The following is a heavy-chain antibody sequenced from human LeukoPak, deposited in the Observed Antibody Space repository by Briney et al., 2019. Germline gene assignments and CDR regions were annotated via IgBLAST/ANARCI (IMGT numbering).Heavy chain of an antibody. CDR3: ARDLATVTTNWYFDL. CDR2: IYYSGST. CDR1: GGSISSYY. J-gene: IGHJ2*01. D-gene: IGHD4-17*01. Sequence: SETLSLTCTVSGGSISSYYWSWIRQPPGKGLEWIGYIYYSGSTNYNPSPKSRVTISVDTSKNQFSLKLSSVTAADTAVYYCARDLATVTTNWYFDLWGRGTLVTVSS. V-gene: IGHV4-59*01.